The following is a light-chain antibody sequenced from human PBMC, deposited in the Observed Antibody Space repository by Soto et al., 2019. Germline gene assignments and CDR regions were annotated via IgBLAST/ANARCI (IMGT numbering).Light chain of an antibody. CDR3: LQHYTYPLT. CDR2: GTS. V-gene: IGKV1-17*01. J-gene: IGKJ4*01. Sequence: DIQMTQSPSSLSASVGDRVTITCRASQGIRNDLDWYQHKPGNAPKRLIYGTSHLQSGVPSRFSGSGSGTEFTLTVSSLQPEDSATYDCLQHYTYPLTFGGGTKVEIK. CDR1: QGIRND.